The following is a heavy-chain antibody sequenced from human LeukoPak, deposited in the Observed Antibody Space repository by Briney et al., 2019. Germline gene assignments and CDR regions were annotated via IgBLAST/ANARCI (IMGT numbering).Heavy chain of an antibody. CDR2: IYYSGYT. D-gene: IGHD5-18*01. CDR1: GGSISSYY. Sequence: ESSETLSLTCTVSGGSISSYYWSWIRQPPGKGLEWIGCIYYSGYTNYKSSLKSRVTISVDTSKNQFSLKLSSVTAADTAVYYCARVYSPTGSYGPAKHYYYYCMDVWGKGTTVTVSS. V-gene: IGHV4-59*01. CDR3: ARVYSPTGSYGPAKHYYYYCMDV. J-gene: IGHJ6*03.